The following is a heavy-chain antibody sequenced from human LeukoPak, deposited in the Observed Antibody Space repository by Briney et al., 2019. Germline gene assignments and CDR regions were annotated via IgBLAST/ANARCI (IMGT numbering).Heavy chain of an antibody. J-gene: IGHJ4*02. CDR1: GYTFTGYY. V-gene: IGHV1-2*02. D-gene: IGHD4-23*01. Sequence: ASVKVSCKASGYTFTGYYMHWVRQAPGQRLEWLGWINPNSGGTNYAQKFQGRVTMTRDTSISTAYMELSSLRSDDTAVYYCARGVDGNSIYWGQGTLVTVSS. CDR3: ARGVDGNSIY. CDR2: INPNSGGT.